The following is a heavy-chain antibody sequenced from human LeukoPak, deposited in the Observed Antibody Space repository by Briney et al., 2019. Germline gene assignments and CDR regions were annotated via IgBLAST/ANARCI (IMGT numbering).Heavy chain of an antibody. D-gene: IGHD3-10*01. J-gene: IGHJ4*02. CDR1: GGSINISNYY. CDR3: ARSSYGAGSKPYWVDY. Sequence: SETLSLTCTVSGGSINISNYYWGWIRQPPGKGLECIGNIHYSGIIFYNPSFKSRVTFSVDTSKNYFSLKLSSVTAADTAVYYCARSSYGAGSKPYWVDYWGQGTLVTVSS. V-gene: IGHV4-39*02. CDR2: IHYSGII.